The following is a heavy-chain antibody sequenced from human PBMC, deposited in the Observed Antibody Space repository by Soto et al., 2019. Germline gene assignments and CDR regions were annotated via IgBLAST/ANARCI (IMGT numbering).Heavy chain of an antibody. D-gene: IGHD2-2*01. CDR1: GASVSSATHY. Sequence: PSETLSLTCTVSGASVSSATHYWNWIRQPPGKPLEWIGYIYYSGTTNYNPSLRSRVTISLDRSNDQFSLKLSSVTAADTAVYYCAAPGVPAGAIDYWGQGTLVTVSS. J-gene: IGHJ4*02. CDR3: AAPGVPAGAIDY. CDR2: IYYSGTT. V-gene: IGHV4-61*01.